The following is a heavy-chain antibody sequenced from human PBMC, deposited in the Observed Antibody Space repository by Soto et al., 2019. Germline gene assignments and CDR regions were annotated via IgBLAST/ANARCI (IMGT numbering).Heavy chain of an antibody. CDR1: GFTVSTDW. Sequence: EVQLVESGGGLVQPGGSLRLSCAASGFTVSTDWMYWVRQAPGKGLEWVSLIKSGGNTYYADSVEGRFTISRDNSKNTVYLQMNSLRAEDTAVHYCVRENYYYGMDVWGQGTTVTVSS. CDR2: IKSGGNT. J-gene: IGHJ6*02. V-gene: IGHV3-66*01. CDR3: VRENYYYGMDV.